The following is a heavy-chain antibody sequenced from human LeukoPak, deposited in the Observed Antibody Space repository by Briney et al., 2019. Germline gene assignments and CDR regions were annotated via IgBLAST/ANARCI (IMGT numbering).Heavy chain of an antibody. CDR2: IYTSGST. CDR3: ARVRRTTGATSYYYYMDV. J-gene: IGHJ6*03. V-gene: IGHV4-4*07. CDR1: GGSISSYY. D-gene: IGHD1-1*01. Sequence: MSSETLSLTCTVSGGSISSYYWSWLRQPAGKGLEWIGRIYTSGSTNYNPSLESRVTMSVDTSKNQLSLKLSSVTAADTAVYYCARVRRTTGATSYYYYMDVWGKGTTVTISS.